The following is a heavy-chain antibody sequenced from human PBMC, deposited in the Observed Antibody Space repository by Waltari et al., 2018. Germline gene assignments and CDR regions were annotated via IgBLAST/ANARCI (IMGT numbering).Heavy chain of an antibody. CDR1: GGSISSYS. J-gene: IGHJ6*03. Sequence: QVQLQESGPGLVMPSETLSLTCTVSGGSISSYSWSWIRQSPGKVLEWIGNVYYTGRNNSNPSLKSRASISVDTSKNEFSLRLSSVTAADTAVHYCARSYFDVWSGRYYYYMDVWGKGTTVTISS. D-gene: IGHD3-3*01. CDR3: ARSYFDVWSGRYYYYMDV. CDR2: VYYTGRN. V-gene: IGHV4-59*01.